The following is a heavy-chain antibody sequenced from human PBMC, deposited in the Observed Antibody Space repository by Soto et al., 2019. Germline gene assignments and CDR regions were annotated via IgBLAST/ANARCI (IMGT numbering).Heavy chain of an antibody. Sequence: PCGSLRLSCAASGFTLISYAMRYIRQLPVKWLEWVAVISADGGTRFYADSVKGRFIISRDNSQNTLYLQINGLRDEDTAVYYGARDGGGGVAGTVFYWGQGTLVTVSS. V-gene: IGHV3-30-3*01. J-gene: IGHJ4*02. CDR2: ISADGGTR. CDR1: GFTLISYA. D-gene: IGHD6-19*01. CDR3: ARDGGGGVAGTVFY.